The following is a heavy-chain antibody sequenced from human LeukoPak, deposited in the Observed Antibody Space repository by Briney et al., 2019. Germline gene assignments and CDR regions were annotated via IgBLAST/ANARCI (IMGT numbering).Heavy chain of an antibody. D-gene: IGHD6-13*01. Sequence: PGGSLRLSCAVSGFTFSSYEMNWVRQAPGKGLEWVSYISSSSSTIYYADSVKGRFTISRDNAKNSLYLQMNSLRDEDTAVYYCARGVDDGYSSSWYRFDPWGQGTLVTVSS. V-gene: IGHV3-48*02. CDR2: ISSSSSTI. J-gene: IGHJ5*02. CDR1: GFTFSSYE. CDR3: ARGVDDGYSSSWYRFDP.